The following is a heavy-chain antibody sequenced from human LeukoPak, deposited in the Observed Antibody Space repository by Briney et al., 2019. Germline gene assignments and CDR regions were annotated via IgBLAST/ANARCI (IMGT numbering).Heavy chain of an antibody. D-gene: IGHD6-19*01. CDR2: IYTSGST. J-gene: IGHJ4*02. CDR3: ARAKYSSGPIHFDY. V-gene: IGHV4-61*02. Sequence: SETLSLTXTVSGGSISSGSYYWSCIRQPAGKGLEWIGRIYTSGSTNYNPSLKSRVTISVDTSKNQFSLKLSSVTAADTAVYYCARAKYSSGPIHFDYWGQGTLVTVSS. CDR1: GGSISSGSYY.